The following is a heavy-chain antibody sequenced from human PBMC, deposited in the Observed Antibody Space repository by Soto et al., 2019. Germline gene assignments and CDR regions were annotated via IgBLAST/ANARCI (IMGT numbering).Heavy chain of an antibody. Sequence: ASVKVSCKASGYTFTPYVMYWVRQAPGQRLEWMGWLNAGNDNTEYSQKLQGRVTITRDTSASTVYMELSSLRSEDTAVYYCARVGQNYYGMDDWG. J-gene: IGHJ6*02. V-gene: IGHV1-3*01. D-gene: IGHD3-3*01. CDR1: GYTFTPYV. CDR3: ARVGQNYYGMDD. CDR2: LNAGNDNT.